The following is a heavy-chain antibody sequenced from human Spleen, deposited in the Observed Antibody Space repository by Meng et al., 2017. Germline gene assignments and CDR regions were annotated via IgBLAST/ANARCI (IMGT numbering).Heavy chain of an antibody. V-gene: IGHV6-1*01. J-gene: IGHJ4*02. Sequence: QVQLQQSGPGPVKTSQTLSLTCAISGDSVSSDSAAWNWLRQSPSRGLEWLGRTYYRSKWYNNYGVSVKSRITVSPDTYKNQFSLQLNSVTPADTAVYYCARQEGAFDYWGQGTLVTVSS. CDR1: GDSVSSDSAA. CDR3: ARQEGAFDY. D-gene: IGHD3-16*01. CDR2: TYYRSKWYN.